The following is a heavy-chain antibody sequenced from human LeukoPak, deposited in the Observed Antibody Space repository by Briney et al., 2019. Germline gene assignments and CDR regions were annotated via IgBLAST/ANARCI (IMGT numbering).Heavy chain of an antibody. CDR2: IYPADSDT. CDR3: ARCTQRGVIAPHGWFDP. CDR1: EYSFSTYW. J-gene: IGHJ5*02. V-gene: IGHV5-51*01. Sequence: GESLKISCKGSEYSFSTYWIGWVRQMPGKGLEWMGIIYPADSDTRYSPSFQGQVTISADKSISTAYLQWSSLKASDTAMYYCARCTQRGVIAPHGWFDPWGQGTLVTVSS. D-gene: IGHD3-16*02.